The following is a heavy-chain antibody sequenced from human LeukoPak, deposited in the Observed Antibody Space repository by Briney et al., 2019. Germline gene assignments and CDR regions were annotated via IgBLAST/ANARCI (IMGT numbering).Heavy chain of an antibody. D-gene: IGHD5-24*01. Sequence: GGTLRLSCAASGFTFRTYAMNWCHQAPGKGMEWVSVITGDGKIIYYADSVKGRFSISRDNSRNTLYLQMNSLRAEDTATYYCTKDRQPDGLYNFDYWGQGTQVSVSS. CDR1: GFTFRTYA. J-gene: IGHJ4*02. V-gene: IGHV3-23*01. CDR3: TKDRQPDGLYNFDY. CDR2: ITGDGKII.